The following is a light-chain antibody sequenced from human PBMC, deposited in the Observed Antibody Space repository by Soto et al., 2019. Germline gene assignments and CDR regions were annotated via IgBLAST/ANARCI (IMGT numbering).Light chain of an antibody. Sequence: EIVMTQSPATLSVSPGARVPLSCRASQSLSSNFAWYQQKPGQAPGLLIYGASTRATGIPARFSGSGSGTEFTLTISNLQPEDFATYYCQQANSPPLTFGGGTKVDIK. CDR3: QQANSPPLT. J-gene: IGKJ4*01. V-gene: IGKV3-15*01. CDR2: GAS. CDR1: QSLSSN.